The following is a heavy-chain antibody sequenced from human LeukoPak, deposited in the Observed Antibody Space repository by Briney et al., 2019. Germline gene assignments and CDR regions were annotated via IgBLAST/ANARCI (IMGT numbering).Heavy chain of an antibody. Sequence: GGSLRLSCAASGFTLSGYWMSWVRQAPGKGLEWVANIKQDGSAKYYVDSVKGRFTISRDNAKNSLFLQMNSLRVEDSAVYYCARADYYETSGPFGYWGQGTLVTVSS. CDR3: ARADYYETSGPFGY. D-gene: IGHD3-22*01. J-gene: IGHJ4*02. CDR1: GFTLSGYW. V-gene: IGHV3-7*02. CDR2: IKQDGSAK.